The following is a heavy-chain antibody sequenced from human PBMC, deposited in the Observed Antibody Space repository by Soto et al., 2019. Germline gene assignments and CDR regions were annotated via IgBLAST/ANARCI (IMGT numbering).Heavy chain of an antibody. CDR2: ISAHNGNT. V-gene: IGHV1-18*01. Sequence: QVHLVQSGAEVKKPGASVKVSCKASGYTFTSYGITWVRQAPGQGLEWMGWISAHNGNTDYAQKLQGRVIGTRDTASRTAYMELGSLLSDDTAVDYCGRGRDGDYWGQGAVVTVSS. D-gene: IGHD6-6*01. CDR3: GRGRDGDY. CDR1: GYTFTSYG. J-gene: IGHJ4*02.